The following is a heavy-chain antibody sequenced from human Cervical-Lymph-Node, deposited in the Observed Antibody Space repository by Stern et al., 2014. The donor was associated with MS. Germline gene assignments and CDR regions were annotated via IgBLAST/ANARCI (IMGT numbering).Heavy chain of an antibody. V-gene: IGHV1-8*01. J-gene: IGHJ4*02. CDR3: ARCRPGELFPDY. D-gene: IGHD3-10*01. Sequence: QVQLVQTGAEVKKPGASVKVSCKASGYTFTSYEINWVRQATGHGLEWMGWMNPNSGNTSYAQNFQGRVTMTRNTSISTAYMELSSLRSEDTAVYYCARCRPGELFPDYWGQGTLVTVSS. CDR2: MNPNSGNT. CDR1: GYTFTSYE.